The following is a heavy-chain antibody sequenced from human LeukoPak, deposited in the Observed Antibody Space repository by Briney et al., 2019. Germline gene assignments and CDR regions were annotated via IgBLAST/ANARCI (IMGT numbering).Heavy chain of an antibody. Sequence: SETLSLICTVSGGSINSYYWSWIRQPPGKGLEWVGYIYYSGSTNYKPSLKRRVTISVDTSKNQFSLKVSSVTAADTAVYYCASSRSSSGWSLIDYWGQGALDTVSS. D-gene: IGHD6-19*01. CDR1: GGSINSYY. CDR3: ASSRSSSGWSLIDY. J-gene: IGHJ4*02. V-gene: IGHV4-59*01. CDR2: IYYSGST.